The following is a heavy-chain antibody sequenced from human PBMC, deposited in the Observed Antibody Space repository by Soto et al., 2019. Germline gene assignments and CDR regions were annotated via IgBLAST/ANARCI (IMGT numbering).Heavy chain of an antibody. V-gene: IGHV4-59*12. CDR2: IYYSRST. CDR3: ATSGSSGYYYGYNVFDP. Sequence: SETLSLTWTVVGGTISSYCWSWIRQPPGKGLEWIGYIYYSRSTNYNPSLKSRITISVDTSKNQFSLRLSALTAADTAVYFCATSGSSGYYYGYNVFDPWGQGTLVTVSS. CDR1: GGTISSYC. D-gene: IGHD3-22*01. J-gene: IGHJ5*02.